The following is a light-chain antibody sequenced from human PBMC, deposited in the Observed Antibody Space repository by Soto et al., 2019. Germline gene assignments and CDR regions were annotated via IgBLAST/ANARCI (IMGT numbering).Light chain of an antibody. V-gene: IGLV1-47*01. CDR3: ATWDDNLRV. J-gene: IGLJ3*02. Sequence: QSVLTQPPSASGTPGQRVTISCSGSSSNIGSNNVLWYQQFPGTAPKVVIYGSNQRPSGVPDRFTGSKSGTSASLAISGLRSEDEADYYCATWDDNLRVFGGGTNLTVL. CDR2: GSN. CDR1: SSNIGSNN.